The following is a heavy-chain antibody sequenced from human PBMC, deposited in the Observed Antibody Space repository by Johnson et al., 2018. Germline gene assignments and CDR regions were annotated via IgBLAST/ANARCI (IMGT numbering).Heavy chain of an antibody. J-gene: IGHJ3*01. Sequence: VQLVESGAEVKKPGESLKISCKGSGYSFTDHWIGWVRQMPGQGLEWMGIIYPGGPDTRYSPSFQGQVTISADKPFSTAYLQWSSLKTSDTAMYYWARSASGRYNAFDVWGQGALVTGSS. CDR1: GYSFTDHW. CDR3: ARSASGRYNAFDV. V-gene: IGHV5-51*01. CDR2: IYPGGPDT. D-gene: IGHD3-10*01.